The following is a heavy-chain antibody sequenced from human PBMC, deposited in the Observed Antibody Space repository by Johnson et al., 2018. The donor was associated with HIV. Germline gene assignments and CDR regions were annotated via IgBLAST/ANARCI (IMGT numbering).Heavy chain of an antibody. CDR1: GFTFSSYA. CDR2: ISYDGSNK. Sequence: QVQLVESGGGVVQPGGSLRLSCAASGFTFSSYAMHWVRQAPGKGLEWVAVISYDGSNKYYADSVKGRFTISRDNSKNTLYLQMNSRRAEDTAVYYCARVAVLWFRDTNAFDICGQGTMVTVSS. J-gene: IGHJ3*02. CDR3: ARVAVLWFRDTNAFDI. D-gene: IGHD3-10*01. V-gene: IGHV3-30*04.